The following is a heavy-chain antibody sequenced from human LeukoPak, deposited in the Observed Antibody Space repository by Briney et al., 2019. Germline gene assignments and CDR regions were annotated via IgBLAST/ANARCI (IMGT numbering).Heavy chain of an antibody. Sequence: GGSLRLSCAASGFTFSSYAMSWVRQAPGKGLEWVSAISGSGGSTYYADSVKGRFTISRDNSKNTLYLQMNSLRAEDTAVYYCGGEYDSSGVAPWHFDYWGQGTLVTVSS. CDR1: GFTFSSYA. J-gene: IGHJ4*02. D-gene: IGHD3-22*01. CDR2: ISGSGGST. V-gene: IGHV3-23*01. CDR3: GGEYDSSGVAPWHFDY.